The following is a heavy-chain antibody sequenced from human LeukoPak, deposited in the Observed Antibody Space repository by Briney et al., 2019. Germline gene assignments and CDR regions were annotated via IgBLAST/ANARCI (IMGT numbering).Heavy chain of an antibody. D-gene: IGHD5-18*01. CDR2: MYHTGST. J-gene: IGHJ4*02. Sequence: SETLSLTCAVYGGSFSGYYWSWLRQTPGKGLEWIGHMYHTGSTNYNPSLKSRVTISIDTSKNQFSLTLTSVTAADTAVYYCARQQIYVDTAMVDYFDYWGQGTLVTVSS. V-gene: IGHV4-59*01. CDR1: GGSFSGYY. CDR3: ARQQIYVDTAMVDYFDY.